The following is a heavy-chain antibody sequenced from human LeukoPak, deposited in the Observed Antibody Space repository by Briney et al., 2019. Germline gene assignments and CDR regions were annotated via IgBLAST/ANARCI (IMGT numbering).Heavy chain of an antibody. Sequence: SETLSLTCAVYGGSFSGYYWSWIRQPPGKGLEWIGRIYTSGSTNYNPSLKSRVTISLDTSKNQFSLKVGSMTAADTAVYYCARAGGYGLIDYWGQGTMVTVSS. V-gene: IGHV4-59*10. CDR3: ARAGGYGLIDY. D-gene: IGHD5-18*01. J-gene: IGHJ4*02. CDR1: GGSFSGYY. CDR2: IYTSGST.